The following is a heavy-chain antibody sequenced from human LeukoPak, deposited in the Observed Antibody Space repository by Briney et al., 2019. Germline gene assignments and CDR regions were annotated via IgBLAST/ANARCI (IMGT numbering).Heavy chain of an antibody. D-gene: IGHD1-26*01. CDR2: TRSDGSDK. CDR1: GFIFSNYG. CDR3: GKHDSASDY. J-gene: IGHJ4*02. Sequence: GGSLRLSRGASGFIFSNYGMHWVRQAPGKGLEWVAFTRSDGSDKYYTDSVKGRFTISRDNSKNTLYLQMNSLRAEDTAVYYCGKHDSASDYWGQGTLVTVSS. V-gene: IGHV3-30*02.